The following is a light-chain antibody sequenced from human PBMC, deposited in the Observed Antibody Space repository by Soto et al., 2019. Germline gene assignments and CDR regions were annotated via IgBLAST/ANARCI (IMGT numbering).Light chain of an antibody. CDR2: GAS. V-gene: IGKV1-39*01. CDR1: QSVSNY. CDR3: QQRYSTPRT. J-gene: IGKJ4*01. Sequence: DLQMTQSPSSLSASVGDRVTITCRASQSVSNYLNWYQQKPGIAPKLLIYGASSLQSGVPSRVSGSGYATDFTLTISSLQPEDLATYYCQQRYSTPRTFGGGTKVEIK.